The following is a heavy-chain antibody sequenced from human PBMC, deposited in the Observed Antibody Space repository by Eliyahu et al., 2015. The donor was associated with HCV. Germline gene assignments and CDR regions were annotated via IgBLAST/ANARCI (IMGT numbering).Heavy chain of an antibody. J-gene: IGHJ4*02. V-gene: IGHV4-39*01. CDR2: IYYSGNT. CDR3: ARLGKNTAFDF. Sequence: GGIYYSGNTHNNPSLKSRVSVSVDTSKNRFSLKLDSVTAADTAVYHCARLGKNTAFDFWGQGILVTVPS. D-gene: IGHD5-18*01.